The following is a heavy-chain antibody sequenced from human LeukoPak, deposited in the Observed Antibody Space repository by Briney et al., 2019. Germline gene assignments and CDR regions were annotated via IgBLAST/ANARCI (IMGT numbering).Heavy chain of an antibody. Sequence: ASVKVSCKASGYTFTGYYMHWVRQAPGQGLEWMGWINPNSGGTNYAQKFQGRVTMTRDTSISTAYMELSRLRSDDPAVYYCARDYGSGMGYFDYWGQGTLVTVSS. J-gene: IGHJ4*02. D-gene: IGHD3-10*01. CDR3: ARDYGSGMGYFDY. CDR1: GYTFTGYY. V-gene: IGHV1-2*02. CDR2: INPNSGGT.